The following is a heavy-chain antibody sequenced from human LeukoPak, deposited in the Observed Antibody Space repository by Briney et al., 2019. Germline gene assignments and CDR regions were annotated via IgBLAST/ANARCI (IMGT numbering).Heavy chain of an antibody. Sequence: ASVKVSCKASGYTFASYGISWVRQAPGQGLEWMGWISDYNGNTNYAQKLQGRVTMTTDTSTSTAYMELRSLRSDDTAVYYCARDLYRDSLPVSWFDPWGQGTLVTVSS. J-gene: IGHJ5*02. CDR1: GYTFASYG. CDR2: ISDYNGNT. CDR3: ARDLYRDSLPVSWFDP. V-gene: IGHV1-18*01. D-gene: IGHD4-11*01.